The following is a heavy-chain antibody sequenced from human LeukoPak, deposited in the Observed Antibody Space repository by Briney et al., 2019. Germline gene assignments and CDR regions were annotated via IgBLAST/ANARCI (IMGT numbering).Heavy chain of an antibody. CDR2: INPSGGST. D-gene: IGHD1-26*01. Sequence: ASVKVSCRASGYTFSSYDITWVRQAPGQGLEWMGIINPSGGSTSYAQKFQGRVTMTRDMSTSTVYMELSSLRSEDTAVYYCARDRREQEGATMDYWGQGTLVTVSS. CDR3: ARDRREQEGATMDY. CDR1: GYTFSSYD. V-gene: IGHV1-46*01. J-gene: IGHJ4*02.